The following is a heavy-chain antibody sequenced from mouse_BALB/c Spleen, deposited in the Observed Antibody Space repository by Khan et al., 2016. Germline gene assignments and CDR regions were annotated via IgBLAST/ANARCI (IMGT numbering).Heavy chain of an antibody. J-gene: IGHJ1*01. CDR2: ITSSGST. V-gene: IGHV3-2*02. CDR1: GYSITSDYA. CDR3: ARDYDGISYFDV. D-gene: IGHD1-1*01. Sequence: EVQLQESGPGLVKPSQSLSLTCTVTGYSITSDYAWNWIRQFPGNRLEWLGYITSSGSTTYNPSLKSRISITRDTSQNQFFLHLNSVTAEDTATFYCARDYDGISYFDVWGAGTTVTVSS.